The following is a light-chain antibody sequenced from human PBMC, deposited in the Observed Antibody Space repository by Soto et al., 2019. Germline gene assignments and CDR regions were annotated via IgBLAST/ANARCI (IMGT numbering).Light chain of an antibody. V-gene: IGLV1-51*01. CDR2: DTN. CDR3: GTWDTRLSVVD. CDR1: GSNIGKND. Sequence: QSVLTQPPSVSAAPGQKVTISCSGSGSNIGKNDVSWYLQLPGVAPKLLIYDTNKRPSGIPDRFSGSKSGTSATLGITGLQTGDEADYFCGTWDTRLSVVDFGGGTKLTVL. J-gene: IGLJ2*01.